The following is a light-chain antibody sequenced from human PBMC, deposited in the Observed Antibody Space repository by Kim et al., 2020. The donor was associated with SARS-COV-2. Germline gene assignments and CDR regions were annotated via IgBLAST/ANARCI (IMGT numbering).Light chain of an antibody. V-gene: IGLV2-18*02. Sequence: GPSFAISCTGPDRDVGSHIRVSWYPQPPATAPTLMIYGVSNRPSGVPDRFSESKSGNTASLTISGLQAEDEADYYCTSYTISTTWVFGPGTKVTVL. J-gene: IGLJ1*01. CDR2: GVS. CDR1: DRDVGSHIR. CDR3: TSYTISTTWV.